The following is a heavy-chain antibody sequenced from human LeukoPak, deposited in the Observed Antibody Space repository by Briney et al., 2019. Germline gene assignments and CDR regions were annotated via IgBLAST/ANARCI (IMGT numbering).Heavy chain of an antibody. V-gene: IGHV3-23*01. D-gene: IGHD3-10*01. J-gene: IGHJ3*02. CDR1: GFTFSSYA. CDR3: ANTGGRYYYGSGSYAFDI. Sequence: GGSLRLSCAASGFTFSSYAMSWVRQAPGKGLEWVSAISGSGGSTYYADSVKGRFTISRDNSKNTLYLQMNSLRAEDTAVYYCANTGGRYYYGSGSYAFDIWGQGTMVTVSS. CDR2: ISGSGGST.